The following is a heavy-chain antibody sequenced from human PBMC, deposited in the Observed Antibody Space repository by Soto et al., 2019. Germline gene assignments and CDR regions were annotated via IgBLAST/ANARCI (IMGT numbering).Heavy chain of an antibody. CDR1: GYTFTGYY. J-gene: IGHJ4*02. CDR3: ARGPDIVVVPAAEVDY. CDR2: INPNSGGT. D-gene: IGHD2-2*01. V-gene: IGHV1-2*02. Sequence: ASVKVSCKASGYTFTGYYMHWVRQAPGQGLEWMGWINPNSGGTNYAQKFQGRVTMTRDTSISTAYMELSRLRSDDTAVYYCARGPDIVVVPAAEVDYWGQGTLVTVSS.